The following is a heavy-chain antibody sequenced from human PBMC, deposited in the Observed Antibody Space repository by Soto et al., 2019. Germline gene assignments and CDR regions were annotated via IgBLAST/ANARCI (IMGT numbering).Heavy chain of an antibody. CDR1: GGSISSGGYY. D-gene: IGHD6-19*01. Sequence: PSETLSLTCTVSGGSISSGGYYWSWIRQHPGKGLEWIGSIYYSAGTYYNPSLKSRVSMSVHTSKNQFSLRLSSVTAADTAVYYCARGGPASSHHHFRYYYGMDVWGQGTTVTVSS. CDR2: IYYSAGT. V-gene: IGHV4-31*03. J-gene: IGHJ6*02. CDR3: ARGGPASSHHHFRYYYGMDV.